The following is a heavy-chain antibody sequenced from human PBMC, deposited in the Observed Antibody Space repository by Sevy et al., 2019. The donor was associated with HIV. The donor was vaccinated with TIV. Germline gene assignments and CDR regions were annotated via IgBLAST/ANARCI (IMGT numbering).Heavy chain of an antibody. J-gene: IGHJ6*02. V-gene: IGHV1-2*06. CDR2: VYPNSGGT. CDR1: GYTFTGDY. CDR3: ASDAAGGTTNSGMDV. Sequence: ASVKVSCKASGYTFTGDYLHWVRQAPGQGLEWMGRVYPNSGGTNYARKFQGRVIMTRDTSISTAYMELTRLRFDETAVYFCASDAAGGTTNSGMDVWGQWPTVTVSS. D-gene: IGHD1-7*01.